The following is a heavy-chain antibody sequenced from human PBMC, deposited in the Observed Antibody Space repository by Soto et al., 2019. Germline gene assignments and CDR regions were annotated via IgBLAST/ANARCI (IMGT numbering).Heavy chain of an antibody. Sequence: GGSLRLSCAASGFTFSSYGTHRVRQAPGKGLEWVAVIWYDGSNKYYADSVKGRFTISRDNSKNTLYLQMNSLRAEDTAVYYCARDPSLRRYYYDSSGYYYGWFDPWGQGTLVTVSS. CDR3: ARDPSLRRYYYDSSGYYYGWFDP. CDR2: IWYDGSNK. V-gene: IGHV3-33*01. J-gene: IGHJ5*02. CDR1: GFTFSSYG. D-gene: IGHD3-22*01.